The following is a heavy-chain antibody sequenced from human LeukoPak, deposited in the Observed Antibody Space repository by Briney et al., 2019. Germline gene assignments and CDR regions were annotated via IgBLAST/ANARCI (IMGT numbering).Heavy chain of an antibody. V-gene: IGHV3-23*01. Sequence: PGGSLRLSCAASGFTFSSYAMSWVRQAPGKGLEWASAISGSGGSTYYADSVKGRFTISRDNSKNTLYLQMNSLRAEDTAAYYCASSSYDSSGTRGAFDIWGQGTMVTVSS. CDR1: GFTFSSYA. D-gene: IGHD3-22*01. CDR3: ASSSYDSSGTRGAFDI. CDR2: ISGSGGST. J-gene: IGHJ3*02.